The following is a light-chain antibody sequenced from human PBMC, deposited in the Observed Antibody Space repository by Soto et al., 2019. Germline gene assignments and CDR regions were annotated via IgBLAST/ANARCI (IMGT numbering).Light chain of an antibody. CDR1: QSLLHSNGYNY. V-gene: IGKV2-28*01. CDR2: LGS. CDR3: MQPLQSWT. J-gene: IGKJ1*01. Sequence: SLPVTPGEPASISCRSSQSLLHSNGYNYLDWYLQKPGQSPQLLIYLGSNRASGVPDRFSGSGSGTDFTLKISRVEAEDVGVYYCMQPLQSWTFGQGTKVDIK.